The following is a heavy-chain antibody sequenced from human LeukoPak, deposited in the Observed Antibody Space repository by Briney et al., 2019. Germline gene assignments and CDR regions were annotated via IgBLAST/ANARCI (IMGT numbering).Heavy chain of an antibody. J-gene: IGHJ4*02. CDR2: IYPGDSDT. CDR3: ARVYYYDSSGYSNPVDY. V-gene: IGHV5-51*01. Sequence: AGESLKISCKGSGYSFTSYWIGWVRQMPGKGLEWMGIIYPGDSDTRYSPSFQGQVTISADESISTAYLQWSSLKASDTAMYYCARVYYYDSSGYSNPVDYWGQGTLVTVSS. D-gene: IGHD3-22*01. CDR1: GYSFTSYW.